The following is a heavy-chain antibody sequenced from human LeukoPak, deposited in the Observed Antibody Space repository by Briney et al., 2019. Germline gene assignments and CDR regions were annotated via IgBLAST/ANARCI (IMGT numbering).Heavy chain of an antibody. CDR1: GGSISSDY. CDR3: ARMIGWGARRYSYFYMDV. V-gene: IGHV4-59*01. D-gene: IGHD1-26*01. J-gene: IGHJ6*03. CDR2: IYYSGST. Sequence: NPSETLSLTCTVSGGSISSDYWSWIRQPPGKGLEWIGYIYYSGSTNYNSSLESRVTISVDTSKNQFSLKLNSVTAADMAVYYCARMIGWGARRYSYFYMDVWGKGTTVTISS.